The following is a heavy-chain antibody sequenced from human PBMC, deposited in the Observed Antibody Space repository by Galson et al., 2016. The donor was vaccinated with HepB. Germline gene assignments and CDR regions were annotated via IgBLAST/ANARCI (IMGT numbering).Heavy chain of an antibody. J-gene: IGHJ5*02. V-gene: IGHV3-23*01. D-gene: IGHD3-3*01. Sequence: SLRLSCAASGFTFSNYAMSWVRQAPGKGLEWVSSISSSGANTKYADSVKGRFTISRDNSRSTLYLQMHSLRAEDTAVYYCARDSFTIFGVTPNWFDPWGQGTLVTVSS. CDR3: ARDSFTIFGVTPNWFDP. CDR1: GFTFSNYA. CDR2: ISSSGANT.